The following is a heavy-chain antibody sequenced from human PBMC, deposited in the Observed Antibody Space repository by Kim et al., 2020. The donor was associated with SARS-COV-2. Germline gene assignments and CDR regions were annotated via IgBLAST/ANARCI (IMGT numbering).Heavy chain of an antibody. J-gene: IGHJ4*02. CDR3: ARDQGGRYVDY. D-gene: IGHD1-1*01. CDR2: ISYSGSK. V-gene: IGHV4-30-4*01. Sequence: SETLSLTCAVSGDSFSSVAYYWSWIRRPPGRGLEWIGYISYSGSKYFNPSLQSRLTMSVDTSKNQFSLDLSSVTAADTAVYFCARDQGGRYVDYWGQGAL. CDR1: GDSFSSVAYY.